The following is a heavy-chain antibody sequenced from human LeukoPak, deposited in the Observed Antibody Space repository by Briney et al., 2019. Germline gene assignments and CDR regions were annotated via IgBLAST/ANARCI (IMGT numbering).Heavy chain of an antibody. CDR1: GSSMDSYY. J-gene: IGHJ4*02. CDR3: ASGADIAAAVDY. CDR2: IYSSGST. D-gene: IGHD6-13*01. V-gene: IGHV4-59*08. Sequence: PSETLSLTCTVSGSSMDSYYWSWIRQPPGKGLEWIGYIYSSGSTNYNPSVKSRVTISIDTSKNQFSLNLSSVTAADTAVYFCASGADIAAAVDYWGQGTLVTVSS.